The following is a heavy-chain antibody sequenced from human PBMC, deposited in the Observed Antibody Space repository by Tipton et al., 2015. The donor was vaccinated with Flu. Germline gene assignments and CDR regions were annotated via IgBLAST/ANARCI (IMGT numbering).Heavy chain of an antibody. D-gene: IGHD3-10*02. Sequence: GLVKPSETLSLTCTVSGVSIRSHYWSWIRQPPGKGLTWIGYVYNSGSTTYNSGSTDYNPSLRTRVTISVDTSRNQFSLRLSSRTAADTAVYYCARLSYYDVDLKNFYFDYWGQGALVTVSS. CDR2: VYNSGST. J-gene: IGHJ4*02. CDR1: GVSIRSHY. V-gene: IGHV4-59*08. CDR3: ARLSYYDVDLKNFYFDY.